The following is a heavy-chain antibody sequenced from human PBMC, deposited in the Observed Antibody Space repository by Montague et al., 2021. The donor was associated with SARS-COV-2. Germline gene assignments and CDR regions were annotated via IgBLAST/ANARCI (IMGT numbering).Heavy chain of an antibody. D-gene: IGHD2-21*01. J-gene: IGHJ3*01. CDR3: ARAFVVVIAMEAFDL. CDR2: IYYSGST. V-gene: IGHV4-31*03. CDR1: GGSISSGGYY. Sequence: TLSLTCTVSGGSISSGGYYWSWIRQHPGKGLEWIGYIYYSGSTYYNPSLKSRVTISVDTSKNQFSLKLTSVTAADTAVYYCARAFVVVIAMEAFDLWGQGTMVTVSS.